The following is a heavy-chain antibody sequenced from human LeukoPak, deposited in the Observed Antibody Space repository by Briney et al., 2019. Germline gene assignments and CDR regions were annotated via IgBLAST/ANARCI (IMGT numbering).Heavy chain of an antibody. Sequence: SETLSLTCTISGGSISSGGYYRSWIRQHPGKGLEWIGYIYYSGSTNYNPSLKSRVTISVDTSKNQFSLKLSSVTAADTAVYYCARRAFGGLRYFDWLTFDYWGQGTLVTVSS. J-gene: IGHJ4*02. V-gene: IGHV4-61*08. D-gene: IGHD3-9*01. CDR2: IYYSGST. CDR3: ARRAFGGLRYFDWLTFDY. CDR1: GGSISSGGYY.